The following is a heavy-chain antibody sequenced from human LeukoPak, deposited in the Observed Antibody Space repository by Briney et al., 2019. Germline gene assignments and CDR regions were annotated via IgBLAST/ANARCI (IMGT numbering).Heavy chain of an antibody. CDR2: IYYSGST. Sequence: TLSLTCTVSGYSISSGYYWAWIRQPPGKGLEWIGSIYYSGSTYYNPSLKSRVTISVDTSKNQFSLKLSSVTAADTAVYYCARGPGYSYVHVFDYWGQGTLVTVSS. V-gene: IGHV4-38-2*02. CDR1: GYSISSGYY. CDR3: ARGPGYSYVHVFDY. D-gene: IGHD5-18*01. J-gene: IGHJ4*02.